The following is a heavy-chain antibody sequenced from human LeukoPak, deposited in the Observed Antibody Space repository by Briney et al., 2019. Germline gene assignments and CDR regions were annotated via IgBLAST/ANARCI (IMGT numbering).Heavy chain of an antibody. J-gene: IGHJ5*02. Sequence: SQTLSLTCTVSGGSISSSDYYWGWIRQPPGKGLEWIGSIYYGGSTYYNPSLKSRVTISVDTSMNQFSLKLSFVNTADTAVYYCARALGYCSGGSCTRGYNWFDPWGQGTLVTVPS. V-gene: IGHV4-39*01. CDR3: ARALGYCSGGSCTRGYNWFDP. CDR2: IYYGGST. CDR1: GGSISSSDYY. D-gene: IGHD2-15*01.